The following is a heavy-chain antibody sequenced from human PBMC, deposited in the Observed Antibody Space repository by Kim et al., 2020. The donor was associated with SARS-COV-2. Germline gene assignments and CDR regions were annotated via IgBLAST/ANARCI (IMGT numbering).Heavy chain of an antibody. Sequence: GESLKISCKGSGYSSTTYWIGWVRQMPGKGLDWMGIIYLGDSDTIYNPSFQGQVTLSADKFTNTAYLQWSSLKASDTAIYYCATLPHRTDVRPYVDTWRQGTLLTVPS. V-gene: IGHV5-51*01. J-gene: IGHJ5*02. CDR1: GYSSTTYW. D-gene: IGHD2-21*01. CDR3: ATLPHRTDVRPYVDT. CDR2: IYLGDSDT.